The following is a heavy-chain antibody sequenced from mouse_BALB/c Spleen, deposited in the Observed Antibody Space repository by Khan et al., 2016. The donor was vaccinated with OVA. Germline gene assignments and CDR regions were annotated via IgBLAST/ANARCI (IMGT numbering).Heavy chain of an antibody. CDR2: INTYTGNP. CDR3: ARPPYFSYVMGY. D-gene: IGHD2-10*01. J-gene: IGHJ4*01. Sequence: QIQLVQSGPELKKPGETVKISCKASGYTFTNYGMNWVKQAPGKGLKWMGWINTYTGNPTYADDFKGRFAFSLETSASTAYLQINNLKDEDTATYFCARPPYFSYVMGYGGQGTSVTVSS. CDR1: GYTFTNYG. V-gene: IGHV9-3-1*01.